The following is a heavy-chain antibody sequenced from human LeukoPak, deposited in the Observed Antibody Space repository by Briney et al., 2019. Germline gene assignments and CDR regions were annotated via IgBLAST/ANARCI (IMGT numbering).Heavy chain of an antibody. Sequence: ASVKVSCKASGYTFTGYYMHWVRQPPGQGLEWMGWINPNSGGTNYAQKFQGRVTMTRDTSTSTVYMELSSLRSEDTAVYYCARDLGGGWPQYYFDYWGQGTLVTVSS. D-gene: IGHD3-16*01. J-gene: IGHJ4*02. V-gene: IGHV1-2*02. CDR3: ARDLGGGWPQYYFDY. CDR2: INPNSGGT. CDR1: GYTFTGYY.